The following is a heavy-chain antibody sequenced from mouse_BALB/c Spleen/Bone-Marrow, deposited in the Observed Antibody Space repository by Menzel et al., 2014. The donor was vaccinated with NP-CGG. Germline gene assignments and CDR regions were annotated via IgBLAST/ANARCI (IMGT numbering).Heavy chain of an antibody. D-gene: IGHD2-3*01. CDR3: ARYDGPAWFAY. CDR2: INPSNGRT. Sequence: QVHVKQSGAELVKPGASVKLSCKASGYTFTFYWILWVKQRPGQGLEWIGEINPSNGRTNYNEKFKNKATLTVDKSSSTAYMQLSSLTSKDSAVYFCARYDGPAWFAYWGQGTLVTVSA. CDR1: GYTFTFYW. J-gene: IGHJ3*01. V-gene: IGHV1S81*02.